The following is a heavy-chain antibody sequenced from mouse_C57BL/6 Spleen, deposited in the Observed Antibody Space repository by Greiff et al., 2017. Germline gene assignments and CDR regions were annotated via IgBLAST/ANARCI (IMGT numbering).Heavy chain of an antibody. CDR2: IDPSDSYT. CDR3: ARGITTVVATNFDY. Sequence: QVQLQQPGAELVRPGTSVKLSCKASGYTFTSYWMHWVKQRPGQGLEWIGVIDPSDSYTNYNQKFKGKATLTVDTSSSTAYMQLSSLTSEDSAVYDCARGITTVVATNFDYWGQGTTLTVSS. V-gene: IGHV1-59*01. J-gene: IGHJ2*01. CDR1: GYTFTSYW. D-gene: IGHD1-1*01.